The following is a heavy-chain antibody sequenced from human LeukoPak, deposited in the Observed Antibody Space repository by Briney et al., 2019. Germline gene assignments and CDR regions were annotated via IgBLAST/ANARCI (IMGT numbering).Heavy chain of an antibody. V-gene: IGHV4-59*01. CDR3: TKGYYEPFDY. J-gene: IGHJ4*02. CDR2: ISDSGTT. CDR1: GAPIRTYY. D-gene: IGHD3-22*01. Sequence: SETLSLTCTVSGAPIRTYYWDWIRQAPGKGLEWIGCISDSGTTYYNPSLKSRVTISLDTSKNHFSLKLTSVTAADTAVYFCTKGYYEPFDYWGQGMMVTAPS.